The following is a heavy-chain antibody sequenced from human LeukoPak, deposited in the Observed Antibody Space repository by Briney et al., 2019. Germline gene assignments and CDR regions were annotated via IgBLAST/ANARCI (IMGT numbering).Heavy chain of an antibody. V-gene: IGHV3-7*01. CDR2: IKEDGSER. J-gene: IGHJ4*02. Sequence: GGSLRLSCEGSAFIFSGHWMNWVRQTPGKGLEWVASIKEDGSERQYVDSVKGRFSISRDNTKGSLYLQMNSLRAEDTAVYYCARGLLAGVFDYWGQGTLVTVSS. D-gene: IGHD3-22*01. CDR3: ARGLLAGVFDY. CDR1: AFIFSGHW.